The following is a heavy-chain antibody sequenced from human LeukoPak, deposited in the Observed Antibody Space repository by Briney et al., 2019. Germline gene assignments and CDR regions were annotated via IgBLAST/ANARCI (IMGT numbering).Heavy chain of an antibody. V-gene: IGHV1-18*01. J-gene: IGHJ4*02. CDR2: ISAYNGNT. CDR3: ATGNGYSGYVMIPFDY. D-gene: IGHD5-12*01. Sequence: ASVKVSCKASGYTFTSYGISWVRQAPGQGLEWMGWISAYNGNTNYAQKLQGRVTMTTDTSTSTAYMELSSLRSEDTAVYYCATGNGYSGYVMIPFDYWGQGTLVTVSS. CDR1: GYTFTSYG.